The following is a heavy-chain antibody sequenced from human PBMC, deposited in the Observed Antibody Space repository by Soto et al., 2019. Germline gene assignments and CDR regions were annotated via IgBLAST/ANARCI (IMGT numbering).Heavy chain of an antibody. V-gene: IGHV1-2*02. CDR2: INPNSGGT. D-gene: IGHD1-26*01. CDR1: VYTFTCYY. J-gene: IGHJ6*02. CDR3: ARERASGSSPMDV. Sequence: XSVKVSCKDSVYTFTCYYMHWVRQAPGQGLEWMGWINPNSGGTNYAQKFQGRVTMTRDTSISTAYMELSRLRSDDTAVYYCARERASGSSPMDVWGQGTTVTVSS.